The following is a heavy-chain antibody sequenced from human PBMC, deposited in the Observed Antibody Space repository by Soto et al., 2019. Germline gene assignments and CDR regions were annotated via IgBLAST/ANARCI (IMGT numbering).Heavy chain of an antibody. J-gene: IGHJ5*02. D-gene: IGHD5-18*01. CDR3: ARDLRGYSNWFHP. CDR2: INPNSGDT. CDR1: GYTFNDFY. V-gene: IGHV1-2*02. Sequence: GASVKVSCKTSGYTFNDFYIHWVREAPGQGLEWLGWINPNSGDTHYGQHFQGRVTLIADPSINTTYMQLSSLAPGDTAMYYCARDLRGYSNWFHPWGPGTLVTVSS.